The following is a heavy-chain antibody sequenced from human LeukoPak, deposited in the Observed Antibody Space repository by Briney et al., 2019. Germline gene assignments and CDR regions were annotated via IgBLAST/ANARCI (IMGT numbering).Heavy chain of an antibody. CDR1: GGSISSYY. J-gene: IGHJ4*02. V-gene: IGHV4-59*08. CDR3: ARHYYDSSGSHFDY. CDR2: IYYSGST. D-gene: IGHD3-22*01. Sequence: SGTLSLTCTVSGGSISSYYWSWIRQPPGKGLEWIGYIYYSGSTNYNPSLKSRVTISVDTSKNQFSLKLSSVTAADTAVYYCARHYYDSSGSHFDYWGQGTLVTVSS.